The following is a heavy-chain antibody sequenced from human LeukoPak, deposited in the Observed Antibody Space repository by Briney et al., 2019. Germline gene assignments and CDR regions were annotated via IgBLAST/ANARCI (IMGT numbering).Heavy chain of an antibody. J-gene: IGHJ6*02. Sequence: GGSLRLSCAASGFTFSSYAMSWVRQAPGKGLEWVAVISHDGSNKYYVDSVKGRFTISRDNSKNTLYLQMNSLRAEDTAVYYCAKDLIVVVPAAISDYYYGMDVWGQGTTVTVSS. CDR3: AKDLIVVVPAAISDYYYGMDV. D-gene: IGHD2-2*02. V-gene: IGHV3-30*18. CDR2: ISHDGSNK. CDR1: GFTFSSYA.